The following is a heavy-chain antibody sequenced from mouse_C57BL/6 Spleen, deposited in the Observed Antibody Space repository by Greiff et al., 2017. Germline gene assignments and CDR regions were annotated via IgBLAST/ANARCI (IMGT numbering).Heavy chain of an antibody. V-gene: IGHV5-4*01. CDR1: GFTFSSYA. CDR3: ARDCYSNYYFDY. CDR2: ISDGGSYT. D-gene: IGHD2-5*01. J-gene: IGHJ2*01. Sequence: EVMLVESGGGLVKPGGSLKLSCAASGFTFSSYAMSWVRQTPEKRLEWVATISDGGSYTYYPENVKGRFTITRDNAKNNLYLQMSHLKSEDTAMYYCARDCYSNYYFDYWGQGTTLTVSS.